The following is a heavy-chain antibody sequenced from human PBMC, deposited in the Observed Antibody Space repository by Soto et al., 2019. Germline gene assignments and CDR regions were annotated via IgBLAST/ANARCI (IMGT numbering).Heavy chain of an antibody. CDR2: IYPGDSDT. Sequence: LGESLKISCKGSGYSFTSYWIGWVRQMPGKGLEWMGIIYPGDSDTRYSPSFQGQVTISADKSISTAYLQWSSLKASDTAMYYCARSSFWSGYPDYYYYYGMVVWGQGTTVTVSS. V-gene: IGHV5-51*01. D-gene: IGHD3-3*01. CDR1: GYSFTSYW. J-gene: IGHJ6*01. CDR3: ARSSFWSGYPDYYYYYGMVV.